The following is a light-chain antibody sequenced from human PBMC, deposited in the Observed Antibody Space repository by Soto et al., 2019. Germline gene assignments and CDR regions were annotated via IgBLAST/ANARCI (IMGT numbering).Light chain of an antibody. CDR2: GAS. Sequence: IVLTQSPCTLSFSPGERVTISCRASQSVTTRLAWYQHKPGQAPTLLLSGASNRASGLPVRFSGSGPGTDFTLTITRLEPEDFALYCCQQYGSSITFGQGTRLEIK. V-gene: IGKV3-20*01. CDR1: QSVTTR. J-gene: IGKJ5*01. CDR3: QQYGSSIT.